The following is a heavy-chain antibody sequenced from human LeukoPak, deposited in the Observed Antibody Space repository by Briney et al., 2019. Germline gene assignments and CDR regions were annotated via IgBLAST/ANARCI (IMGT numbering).Heavy chain of an antibody. J-gene: IGHJ4*02. CDR1: GGSIISYY. CDR2: IYNSGST. CDR3: ARSAFLVTAPGLYYFDY. V-gene: IGHV4-4*07. Sequence: SWTLSLTCTVSGGSIISYYWSWIRPPAGKGLEWIGHIYNSGSTNYNPSLKGRVTMSVATSKNRFSLQLSSVTAADTAVYYCARSAFLVTAPGLYYFDYWGQGTLVAVSS. D-gene: IGHD6-13*01.